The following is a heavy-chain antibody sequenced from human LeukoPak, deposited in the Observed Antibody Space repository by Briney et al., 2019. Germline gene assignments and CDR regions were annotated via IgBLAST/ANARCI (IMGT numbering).Heavy chain of an antibody. V-gene: IGHV3-74*01. Sequence: PGGSLGLSCAASGFTFSSYWMHWVRQAPGKGLVGVSHINSDGSSTNYADSVKGRFTISRDNAKNTLYLQMNSLRAEDTAVYYCARTGIAARPTVWFDPWGQGTLVTVSS. CDR2: INSDGSST. CDR3: ARTGIAARPTVWFDP. J-gene: IGHJ5*02. CDR1: GFTFSSYW. D-gene: IGHD6-6*01.